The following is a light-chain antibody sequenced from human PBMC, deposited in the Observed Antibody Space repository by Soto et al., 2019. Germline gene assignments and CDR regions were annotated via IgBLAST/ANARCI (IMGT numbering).Light chain of an antibody. Sequence: DIQMTQSPSSLSASVGDRVTITCRASQGIGDHLAWYQQKSGKVPKLLINAASTLQSGVPSRFSGSGSGTDFTLTISSLQPEDIATYYCQKYNRVPRTFGQGTKVEIK. J-gene: IGKJ1*01. CDR1: QGIGDH. CDR2: AAS. V-gene: IGKV1-27*01. CDR3: QKYNRVPRT.